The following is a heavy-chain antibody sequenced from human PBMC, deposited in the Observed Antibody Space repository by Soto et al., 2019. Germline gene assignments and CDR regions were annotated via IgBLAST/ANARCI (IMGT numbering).Heavy chain of an antibody. V-gene: IGHV1-18*01. CDR2: VSAYNGNT. J-gene: IGHJ6*02. CDR3: ARERYCSGGSCYRDYYYNYGMDV. CDR1: GYTFTSYG. Sequence: ASVKVSCKASGYTFTSYGISWVRQAPGQGLEWMGWVSAYNGNTNYAQKPQGRVTMTTDTSTSTAYMELRSLRSDDTAVYYCARERYCSGGSCYRDYYYNYGMDVWGQGTTVTVSS. D-gene: IGHD2-15*01.